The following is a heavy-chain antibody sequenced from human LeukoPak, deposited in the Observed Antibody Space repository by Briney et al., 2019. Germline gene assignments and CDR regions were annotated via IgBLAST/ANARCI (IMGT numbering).Heavy chain of an antibody. CDR1: GFTFTSYE. V-gene: IGHV3-48*03. CDR2: ISSSGNTI. CDR3: ARITVVPDY. J-gene: IGHJ4*02. D-gene: IGHD4-23*01. Sequence: GGSLRLSCAASGFTFTSYEMNWVRQAPGKGLELVSYISSSGNTIYYADSVKGRFTISRDNAKNSLYLQMNSLRAEDTAVYYCARITVVPDYWGQGTLVTVSS.